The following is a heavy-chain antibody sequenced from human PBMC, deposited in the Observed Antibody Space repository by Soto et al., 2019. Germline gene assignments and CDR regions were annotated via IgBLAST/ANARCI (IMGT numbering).Heavy chain of an antibody. CDR2: IKSKTDGGTT. D-gene: IGHD6-19*01. CDR3: TTRISSGWSFYYGMDV. J-gene: IGHJ6*02. V-gene: IGHV3-15*07. CDR1: GFTFSNAW. Sequence: GGSLRLSCAASGFTFSNAWMNWVRQAQGKGLEWVGRIKSKTDGGTTDYAAPVKGRFTISRDDSKNTLYLQMNSLKTEDTAVYYCTTRISSGWSFYYGMDVWGQGTTVTVS.